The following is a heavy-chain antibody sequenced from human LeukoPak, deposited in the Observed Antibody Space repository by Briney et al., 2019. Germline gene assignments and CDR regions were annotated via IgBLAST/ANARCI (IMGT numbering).Heavy chain of an antibody. Sequence: QAGGSLRLSCAASGFTFSSYAMSWVRQAPGKGLEWVSAISGSGGSTYYADSVKGRFTISRDNSKNTLYLQMNSLRAEDTAVYYCAKDRVFGSNYDYWGQGTLVTVSS. V-gene: IGHV3-23*01. CDR2: ISGSGGST. D-gene: IGHD4-4*01. CDR1: GFTFSSYA. CDR3: AKDRVFGSNYDY. J-gene: IGHJ4*02.